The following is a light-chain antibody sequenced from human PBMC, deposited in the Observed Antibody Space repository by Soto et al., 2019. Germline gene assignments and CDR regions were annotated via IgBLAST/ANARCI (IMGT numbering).Light chain of an antibody. CDR2: DVS. CDR3: QQYNTFSWT. V-gene: IGKV1-5*01. J-gene: IGKJ1*01. CDR1: RSISVW. Sequence: DIQMTQSPSTLSASVGDRVTITCRASRSISVWLAWYQQKPGKAPKLLIFDVSSLESGVPSRFSGSESGTEFTLTISSLHPDDVATYYCQQYNTFSWTFGQGTKVEIK.